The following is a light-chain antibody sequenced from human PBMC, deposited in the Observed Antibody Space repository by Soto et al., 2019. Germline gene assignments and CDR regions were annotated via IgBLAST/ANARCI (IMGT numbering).Light chain of an antibody. Sequence: QSVLTQPPSASGTPGQRVTISCSGASSNIGSSYVHWYQQLPGTAPKLLIYRNNHRPSGVPDRFSGSKSGTSASLAISGLRSEDEADYYCAAWDDSLSGLYVFGTGTKVPVL. CDR2: RNN. CDR1: SSNIGSSY. J-gene: IGLJ1*01. V-gene: IGLV1-47*01. CDR3: AAWDDSLSGLYV.